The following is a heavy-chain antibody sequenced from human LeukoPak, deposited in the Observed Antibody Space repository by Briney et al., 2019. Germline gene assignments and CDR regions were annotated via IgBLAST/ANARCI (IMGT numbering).Heavy chain of an antibody. D-gene: IGHD3-10*01. V-gene: IGHV4-61*02. CDR1: GNSISSGDNY. Sequence: SQTLSLTCTVSGNSISSGDNYWSWIRQPAGKGLEWIGRIYTSGSTNYNPSLKSRVTISGDTSKNQFSLKLSSVTAADTAVYYCARARSVRERLNWFDPWGQGTLVTVSS. J-gene: IGHJ5*02. CDR3: ARARSVRERLNWFDP. CDR2: IYTSGST.